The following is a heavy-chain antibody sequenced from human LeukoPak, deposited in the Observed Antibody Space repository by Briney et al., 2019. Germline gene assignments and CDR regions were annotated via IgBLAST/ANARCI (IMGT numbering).Heavy chain of an antibody. J-gene: IGHJ5*02. D-gene: IGHD4-11*01. CDR1: GGSISSSSYY. V-gene: IGHV4-30-4*08. CDR3: ARDDYSNENWFDP. Sequence: SETLSLTCTVSGGSISSSSYYWGWIRQPPGKGLEWIGYIYYSGSTYYNPSLKSRVTISVDTSKNQFSLKLSSVTAADTAVYYCARDDYSNENWFDPWGQGTLVTVSS. CDR2: IYYSGST.